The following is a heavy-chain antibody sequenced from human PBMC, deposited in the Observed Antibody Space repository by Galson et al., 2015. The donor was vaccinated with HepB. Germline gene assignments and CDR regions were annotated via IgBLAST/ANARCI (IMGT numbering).Heavy chain of an antibody. Sequence: SLRLSCAASGFTFSSYSMNWVRQAPGKGLEWVSYISSSSSTIYYADSVKGRFTISRDNAKNSLYLQMNSLRAEDTAVYYCARDIGTYYYDSSGYSLDYWGQGTLVTVSS. D-gene: IGHD3-22*01. CDR1: GFTFSSYS. CDR2: ISSSSSTI. V-gene: IGHV3-48*01. J-gene: IGHJ4*02. CDR3: ARDIGTYYYDSSGYSLDY.